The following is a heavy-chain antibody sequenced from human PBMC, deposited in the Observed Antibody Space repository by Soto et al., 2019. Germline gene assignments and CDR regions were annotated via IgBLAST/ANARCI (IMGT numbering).Heavy chain of an antibody. CDR1: GFTFSTYA. J-gene: IGHJ4*02. CDR2: ISGSGDST. V-gene: IGHV3-23*01. D-gene: IGHD5-12*01. Sequence: GGSLRLSCAASGFTFSTYAMSWVRQAPGKGLEWVSAISGSGDSTYYADSVKGRFTISRDNSKNTLYLQMNSLRAEDTAVYYCARGLRTYYFDFWGQGVLVTVSS. CDR3: ARGLRTYYFDF.